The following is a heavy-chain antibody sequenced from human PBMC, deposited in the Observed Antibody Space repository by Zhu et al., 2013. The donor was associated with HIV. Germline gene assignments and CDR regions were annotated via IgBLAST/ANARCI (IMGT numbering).Heavy chain of an antibody. CDR2: IVVGSGNT. D-gene: IGHD2-8*01. V-gene: IGHV1-58*01. J-gene: IGHJ4*02. Sequence: QMQLVQSGPEVKKPGTSVKVSCKASGFTFTSSAVQWVRQARGQRLEWIGWIVVGSGNTNYAQKFQERVTITRDMSTSTAYMELSSLRSEDTAVYYCAAEDIVLMVYAYWGQGTLVTVSS. CDR1: GFTFTSSA. CDR3: AAEDIVLMVYAY.